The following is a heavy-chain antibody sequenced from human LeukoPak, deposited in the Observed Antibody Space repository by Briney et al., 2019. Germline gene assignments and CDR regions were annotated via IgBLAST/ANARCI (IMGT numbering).Heavy chain of an antibody. D-gene: IGHD6-19*01. J-gene: IGHJ4*02. CDR3: ARESETSGWYDY. Sequence: GGSLRLSCAAPGFIFGNYAIHWVRQAPGKGLEWVSLISGDGGSTFYADSVRGRFTISRDNTRKSLSLQMSSLRSEDTALYYCARESETSGWYDYWGQGTLVTVSS. V-gene: IGHV3-43*02. CDR2: ISGDGGST. CDR1: GFIFGNYA.